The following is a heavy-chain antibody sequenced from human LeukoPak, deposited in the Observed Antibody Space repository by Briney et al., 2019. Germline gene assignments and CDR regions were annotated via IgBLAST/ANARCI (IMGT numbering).Heavy chain of an antibody. Sequence: ASVKVSCKGSGYTFTSYGISWVRQAPGQGLEWMGWISAYNGNTNYAQKLQDRVTMTTDTSTSTAYMELRSLRSDDTAVYYCAREVKLQLVRAIDYWGQGTLVTVSS. V-gene: IGHV1-18*01. CDR3: AREVKLQLVRAIDY. CDR1: GYTFTSYG. D-gene: IGHD6-13*01. CDR2: ISAYNGNT. J-gene: IGHJ4*02.